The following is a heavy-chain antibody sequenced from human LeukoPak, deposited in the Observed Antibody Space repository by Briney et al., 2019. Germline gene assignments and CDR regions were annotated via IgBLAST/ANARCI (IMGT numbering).Heavy chain of an antibody. CDR2: IWYDGTNK. V-gene: IGHV3-33*06. Sequence: GGSLRLSCAASGFTFSGYGIHWVRQAPGKGLEWVAVIWYDGTNKYYGDSVKGRFTISRDNSKNTLYLQMNSLRAEDTAVYYCAKDRGSYSTTADSWGQGTLVTVSS. D-gene: IGHD1-26*01. CDR3: AKDRGSYSTTADS. J-gene: IGHJ5*01. CDR1: GFTFSGYG.